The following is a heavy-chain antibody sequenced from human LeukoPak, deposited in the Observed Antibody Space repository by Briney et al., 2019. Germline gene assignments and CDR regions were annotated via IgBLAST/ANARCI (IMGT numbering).Heavy chain of an antibody. D-gene: IGHD3/OR15-3a*01. J-gene: IGHJ4*02. CDR2: IYYSGNT. CDR3: ARQTGSGLVILP. V-gene: IGHV4-39*01. Sequence: SETLSLTCTVSGVSISSSNSYWGWIRQPPGKGLEWIGSIYYSGNTYYNASLKSQVSISIDTSKNQFSLRLTSVTAADTAVYYCARQTGSGLVILPGGQGTLVTVSS. CDR1: GVSISSSNSY.